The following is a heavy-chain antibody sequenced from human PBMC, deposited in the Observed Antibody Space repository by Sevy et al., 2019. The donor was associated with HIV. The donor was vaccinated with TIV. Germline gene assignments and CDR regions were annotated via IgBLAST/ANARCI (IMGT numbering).Heavy chain of an antibody. J-gene: IGHJ4*02. Sequence: GGSLRLSCSASGFTLSSYAMSWVRQAPGKGLEWVSAISGSGGSTYYANSVKGRFTISRDNSKNTLYLQMNSLRAEDTAVYYCANSPQRSTTLVSRKLNYFDYWGQGTLVTVSS. CDR1: GFTLSSYA. CDR3: ANSPQRSTTLVSRKLNYFDY. V-gene: IGHV3-23*01. D-gene: IGHD6-13*01. CDR2: ISGSGGST.